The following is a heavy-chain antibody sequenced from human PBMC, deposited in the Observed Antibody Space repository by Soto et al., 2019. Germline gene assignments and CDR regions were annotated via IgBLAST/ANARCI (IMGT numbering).Heavy chain of an antibody. CDR2: IYYRGST. J-gene: IGHJ6*02. Sequence: SETLSLTCTVSGGSISSDNFFWSWIRQPPGEGLEWIGYIYYRGSTYYNPSLEGRLTLLADTSKNQFSLKLRSVTAADTAVYYCARVAIACPSSSCYNHYYYSLDVWGQGTTVTVSS. CDR1: GGSISSDNFF. V-gene: IGHV4-30-4*01. CDR3: ARVAIACPSSSCYNHYYYSLDV. D-gene: IGHD2-2*02.